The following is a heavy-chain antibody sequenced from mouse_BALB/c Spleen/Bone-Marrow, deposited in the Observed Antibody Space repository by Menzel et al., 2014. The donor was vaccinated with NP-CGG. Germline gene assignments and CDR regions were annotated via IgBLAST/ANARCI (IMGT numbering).Heavy chain of an antibody. CDR2: INPYNGDT. Sequence: EVQLQQSGPELAKPGASVKISCKASGYSFTGYFMNWVMQSHGKSLEWIGRINPYNGDTFYNQKFKGKATLTVDKSSSTAHMELRSLASEDSAVYYCARCNYRYDGDFDYWGQGTTLTVSS. CDR3: ARCNYRYDGDFDY. V-gene: IGHV1-20*02. CDR1: GYSFTGYF. J-gene: IGHJ2*01. D-gene: IGHD2-14*01.